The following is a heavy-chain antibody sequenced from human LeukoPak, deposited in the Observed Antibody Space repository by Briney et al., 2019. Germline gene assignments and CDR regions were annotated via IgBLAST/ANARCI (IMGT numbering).Heavy chain of an antibody. D-gene: IGHD6-13*01. Sequence: ASVKVSCKASGGTFSSYAISWVRQAPGQGLEWMGGIIPIFGTANYAQKFQGRVTITADESTSTAYMELSSLRSEDTAVYYCARASAGASRFIGGVFDYWGQGTLVTVSS. CDR1: GGTFSSYA. V-gene: IGHV1-69*13. J-gene: IGHJ4*02. CDR3: ARASAGASRFIGGVFDY. CDR2: IIPIFGTA.